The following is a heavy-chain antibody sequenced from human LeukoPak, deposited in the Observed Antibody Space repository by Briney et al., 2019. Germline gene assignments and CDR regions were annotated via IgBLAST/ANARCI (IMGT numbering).Heavy chain of an antibody. CDR3: ARVVGIGGVYQGRSFDY. J-gene: IGHJ4*02. CDR2: ISTHNDKT. V-gene: IGHV1-18*01. D-gene: IGHD1-26*01. Sequence: GASVKVSCKASGYTFTTYGITWVRQAPGQGLEWMGWISTHNDKTNYAQKLQGRVTMTTDTSTSTAYMELRSLRSDDTVLYYCARVVGIGGVYQGRSFDYWGQGTLVTVSS. CDR1: GYTFTTYG.